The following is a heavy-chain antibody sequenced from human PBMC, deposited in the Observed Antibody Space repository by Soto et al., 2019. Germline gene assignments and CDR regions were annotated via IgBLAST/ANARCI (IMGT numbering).Heavy chain of an antibody. CDR2: STNKANSYTT. J-gene: IGHJ4*02. Sequence: EVQLVESGGGLVHPGGSLRLSCATSGFTFSDHYMDWVRQAPGRGLEWIGRSTNKANSYTTIYAASVEGRFTVSRDESHNSLHLQMTSLKTEVTAVYYCARGRASFDYWGQGTLVTVSS. V-gene: IGHV3-72*01. CDR1: GFTFSDHY. CDR3: ARGRASFDY.